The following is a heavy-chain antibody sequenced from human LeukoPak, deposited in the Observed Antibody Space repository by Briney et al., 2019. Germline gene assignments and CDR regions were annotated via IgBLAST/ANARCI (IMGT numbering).Heavy chain of an antibody. CDR1: GFTFSSYS. Sequence: GGSLRLSCAASGFTFSSYSMNWVRQAPGKGLEWVSSISSSSSYIYYADSVKGRFTISRDNAKNSLYLQMNSLRAEDTAVYYCARRIAAAGGCDYWGQGTLVTVSS. V-gene: IGHV3-21*01. CDR2: ISSSSSYI. J-gene: IGHJ4*02. CDR3: ARRIAAAGGCDY. D-gene: IGHD6-13*01.